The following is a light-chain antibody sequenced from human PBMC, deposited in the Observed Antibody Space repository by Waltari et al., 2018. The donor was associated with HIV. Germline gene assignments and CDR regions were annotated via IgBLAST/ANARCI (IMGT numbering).Light chain of an antibody. V-gene: IGKV1-5*03. Sequence: DIQMTLSPSTPSASVGDRVTLPCRASQSLSSWLAWYQQKPGKAPKLLISKASSLESGVPSRFSGSGSGTEFTLTISSLQPDDFATYYCQQYNSYSRTFGQGTKVEIK. CDR1: QSLSSW. J-gene: IGKJ1*01. CDR3: QQYNSYSRT. CDR2: KAS.